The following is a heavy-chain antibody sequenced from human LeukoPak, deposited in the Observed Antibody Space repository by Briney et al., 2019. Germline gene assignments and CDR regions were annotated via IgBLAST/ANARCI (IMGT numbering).Heavy chain of an antibody. D-gene: IGHD3-22*01. CDR2: INAGNGNT. CDR1: GYTFTSHA. CDR3: ARDSGPTYGYYDSSGYYYRY. J-gene: IGHJ4*02. Sequence: ASVKVSCKASGYTFTSHAMHWARQAPGQRLEWMGWINAGNGNTKYSQKFQGRVTITRDTSASTAYMELSSLRSEDTAVYYYARDSGPTYGYYDSSGYYYRYWGQGTLVTVSS. V-gene: IGHV1-3*01.